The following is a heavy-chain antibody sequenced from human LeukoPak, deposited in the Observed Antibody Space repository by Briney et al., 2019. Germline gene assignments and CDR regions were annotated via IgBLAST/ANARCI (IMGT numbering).Heavy chain of an antibody. V-gene: IGHV3-53*01. CDR2: IYTDRST. J-gene: IGHJ2*01. CDR3: ARGDWDHWCFDL. CDR1: GFTFSDYY. Sequence: PGGSLRLSCAASGFTFSDYYMSWIRQAPGKGLEWVSVIYTDRSTDYADSVKARFTISRDNSMNTVNLQMNNLRAEDTAVYYCARGDWDHWCFDLWGRGTLVTVSS. D-gene: IGHD3-9*01.